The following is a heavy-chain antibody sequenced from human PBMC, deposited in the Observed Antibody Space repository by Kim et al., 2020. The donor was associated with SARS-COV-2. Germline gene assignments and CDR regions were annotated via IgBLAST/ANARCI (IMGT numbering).Heavy chain of an antibody. J-gene: IGHJ4*02. V-gene: IGHV3-23*01. D-gene: IGHD3-10*01. CDR3: AKEDAFFYGSGSPFFDY. Sequence: VKDRFTISRDNAKSTLYLKITSLSADDTAVYYCAKEDAFFYGSGSPFFDYWGQGTLVTVSS.